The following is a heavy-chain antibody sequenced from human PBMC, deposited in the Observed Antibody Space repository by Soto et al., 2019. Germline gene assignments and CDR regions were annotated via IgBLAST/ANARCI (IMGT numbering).Heavy chain of an antibody. V-gene: IGHV4-4*07. CDR2: MYTSGGT. CDR3: ARGIVGATLGRY. CDR1: GGSISNYY. J-gene: IGHJ4*02. D-gene: IGHD1-26*01. Sequence: SETLSLTCTVSGGSISNYYWTWIRQPAGKGLEWIGRMYTSGGTNYNPSLKSRVTISVDTSKNQFSLKLSSVTAADTAVYYCARGIVGATLGRYWGQGTLVTVSS.